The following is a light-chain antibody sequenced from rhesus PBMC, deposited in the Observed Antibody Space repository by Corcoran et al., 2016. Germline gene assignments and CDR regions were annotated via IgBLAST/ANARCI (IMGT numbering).Light chain of an antibody. V-gene: IGKV1-36*02. J-gene: IGKJ2*01. CDR1: QGISDY. Sequence: DIQMTQSPSSLSASVGDRVTITCRASQGISDYLSCYQKEPGKAPKRLSDVASSLESGVPSRFRGSGSGTEFTLTIRSLQPEDFPSYYGLQCYSTPYSFGPGTKVEIK. CDR2: VAS. CDR3: LQCYSTPYS.